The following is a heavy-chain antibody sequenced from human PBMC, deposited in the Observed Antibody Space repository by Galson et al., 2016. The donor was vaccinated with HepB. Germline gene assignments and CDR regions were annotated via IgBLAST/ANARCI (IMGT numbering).Heavy chain of an antibody. J-gene: IGHJ6*02. Sequence: SLRLSCAASGFTFNTFAMHWVRQAPGKGLEWVAVTSYDGTNKYYADSGKGRFTISRDNSKNTLYLQMNSLRAEDTAVCYCARGSIIAAGRSGMDVWGRGTTVAVSS. D-gene: IGHD6-13*01. CDR1: GFTFNTFA. CDR2: TSYDGTNK. CDR3: ARGSIIAAGRSGMDV. V-gene: IGHV3-30-3*01.